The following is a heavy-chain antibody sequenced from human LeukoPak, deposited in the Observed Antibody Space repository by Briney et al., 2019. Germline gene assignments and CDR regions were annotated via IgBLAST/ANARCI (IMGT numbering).Heavy chain of an antibody. V-gene: IGHV3-23*01. CDR1: GFTFNTYA. Sequence: PGGSLRLSCVASGFTFNTYAMSWVRQAPGKRLEWVSAISASDPGTYYADSVKGRFTISRANSKHTLFLQMNSLRAEDTAIYYCAKAPVSSCTGAYCYHFDCWGQGTLVTVSS. CDR3: AKAPVSSCTGAYCYHFDC. J-gene: IGHJ4*02. D-gene: IGHD2-8*02. CDR2: ISASDPGT.